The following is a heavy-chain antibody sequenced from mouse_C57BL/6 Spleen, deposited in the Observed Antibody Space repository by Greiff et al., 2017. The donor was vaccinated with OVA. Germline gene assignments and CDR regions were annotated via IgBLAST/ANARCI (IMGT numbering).Heavy chain of an antibody. D-gene: IGHD1-1*01. Sequence: EVQGVESGEGLVKPGGSLKLSCAASGFTFSSYAMSWVRQTPEKRLEWVAYISSGGDYIYYADTVKGRFTISRDNARNTLYLQMSSLKSEDTAMYYCTREFLDYYGSSPFAYWGQGTLVTVSA. J-gene: IGHJ3*01. CDR3: TREFLDYYGSSPFAY. V-gene: IGHV5-9-1*02. CDR1: GFTFSSYA. CDR2: ISSGGDYI.